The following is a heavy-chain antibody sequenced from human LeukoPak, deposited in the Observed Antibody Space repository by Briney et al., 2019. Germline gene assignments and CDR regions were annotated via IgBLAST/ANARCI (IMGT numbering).Heavy chain of an antibody. CDR3: AKGRTGSCYSSLGY. D-gene: IGHD2-15*01. CDR1: EFTFSSYT. V-gene: IGHV3-23*01. CDR2: ICGGGGAT. J-gene: IGHJ4*02. Sequence: GGSLRLSCAASEFTFSSYTMAWVRQAPGKGLEWVSIICGGGGATYYADSVKGRFTISRDNSKNTLFLQMNSLRAEDTALYYCAKGRTGSCYSSLGYWGQGTLVIVSS.